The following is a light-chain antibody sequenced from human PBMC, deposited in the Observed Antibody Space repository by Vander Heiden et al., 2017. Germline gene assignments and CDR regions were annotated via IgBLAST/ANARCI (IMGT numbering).Light chain of an antibody. CDR3: CSYAGSYTVV. CDR2: DVS. Sequence: QSALTQPRSVSGSPGQSVTISCTGTSSDVGGYNYVSWYQQHPGNAPKLMWYDVSKRPSGVPDRFSGSKSGTTASLTISGLQAEDEAYYYCCSYAGSYTVVFGGGTKLTVL. J-gene: IGLJ2*01. CDR1: SSDVGGYNY. V-gene: IGLV2-11*01.